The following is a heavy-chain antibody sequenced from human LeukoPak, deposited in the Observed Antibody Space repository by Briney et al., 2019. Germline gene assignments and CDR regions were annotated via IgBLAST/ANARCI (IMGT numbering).Heavy chain of an antibody. Sequence: SVKVSCKASGGTFSSYAISWVRQAPGQGLEWLGGIIPIFGTANYAKKFQGRVTITADESTSKAYMELSSLRSEDTAVYYCAREGNYYDSSGFSINWFDPWGQGTLVTVSS. CDR1: GGTFSSYA. J-gene: IGHJ5*02. V-gene: IGHV1-69*01. D-gene: IGHD3-22*01. CDR2: IIPIFGTA. CDR3: AREGNYYDSSGFSINWFDP.